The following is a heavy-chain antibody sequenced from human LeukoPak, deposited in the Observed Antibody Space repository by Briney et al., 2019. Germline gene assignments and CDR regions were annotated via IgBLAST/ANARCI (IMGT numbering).Heavy chain of an antibody. CDR3: ARDLGIAARCFDY. CDR2: ISSSGSTI. V-gene: IGHV3-11*01. J-gene: IGHJ4*02. CDR1: GFTFSDYY. Sequence: GGSLRLSCAASGFTFSDYYMSWIRQAPGKGLEWVSFISSSGSTIYYADSVKGRFTISTDTAKNSLYLQMNSLRAEDTAVYYCARDLGIAARCFDYWGQGTLVTVSS. D-gene: IGHD6-6*01.